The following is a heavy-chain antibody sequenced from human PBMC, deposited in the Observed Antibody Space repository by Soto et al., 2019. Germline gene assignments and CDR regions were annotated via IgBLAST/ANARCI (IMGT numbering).Heavy chain of an antibody. CDR1: GLTFSDDA. J-gene: IGHJ6*02. Sequence: QAQLVESGGGVVQPGTSLRLSCAGSGLTFSDDALHWVRRAPGKGLEWVTFISYDGSTTYYADSVKGRFSISRDNSRNTLYLQMTSLRAEDTPVYYCVRDYSSGWAPPDHFYYGMDVWGPGTTVIVSS. CDR3: VRDYSSGWAPPDHFYYGMDV. CDR2: ISYDGSTT. D-gene: IGHD6-19*01. V-gene: IGHV3-30*04.